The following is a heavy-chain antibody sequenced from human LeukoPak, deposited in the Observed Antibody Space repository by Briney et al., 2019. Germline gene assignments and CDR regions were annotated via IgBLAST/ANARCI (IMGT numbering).Heavy chain of an antibody. CDR1: GFSFSSYA. V-gene: IGHV3-23*01. Sequence: GGSLRLSCAASGFSFSSYAMSWVRQAPGKGLEWVSGISGSGDNTDYADSVKGRFTISRDNSKNTLYLQMNSLRAEDTAVYYCRYTNYYYNVDVWGQGTTVTVSS. D-gene: IGHD5-18*01. CDR2: ISGSGDNT. CDR3: RYTNYYYNVDV. J-gene: IGHJ6*02.